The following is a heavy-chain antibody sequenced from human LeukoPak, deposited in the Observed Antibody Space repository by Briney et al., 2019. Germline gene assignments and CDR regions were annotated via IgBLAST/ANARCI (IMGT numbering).Heavy chain of an antibody. CDR3: ARDWIYNYGYFPRVVWYFDL. CDR2: IYYSGST. J-gene: IGHJ2*01. Sequence: KSSQTLSLTCTVSGGSISSGDYYWSWIRQPPGKGLEWIGYIYYSGSTYYNPSLKSRVTISVDTSKNQFSLKLSSVTVADTAVYYCARDWIYNYGYFPRVVWYFDLWGRGTLVTVSS. D-gene: IGHD5-18*01. V-gene: IGHV4-30-4*08. CDR1: GGSISSGDYY.